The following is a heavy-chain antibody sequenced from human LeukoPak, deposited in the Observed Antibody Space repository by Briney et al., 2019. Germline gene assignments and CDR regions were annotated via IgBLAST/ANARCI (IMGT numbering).Heavy chain of an antibody. D-gene: IGHD3-22*01. CDR2: IFYSGNT. Sequence: SETLSLTCTVSGGSISSNSYYWGWIRQPPGKGLEWIGSIFYSGNTYYNPSLKSRVTMSLDTSKNQFSLKLSSVTAADTAVYYCARVPPYYYDSSGYSYYFDYWGQGTLVTVSS. CDR1: GGSISSNSYY. J-gene: IGHJ4*02. V-gene: IGHV4-39*07. CDR3: ARVPPYYYDSSGYSYYFDY.